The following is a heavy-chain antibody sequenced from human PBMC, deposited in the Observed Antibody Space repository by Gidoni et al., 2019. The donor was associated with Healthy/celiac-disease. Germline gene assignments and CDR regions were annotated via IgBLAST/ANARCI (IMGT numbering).Heavy chain of an antibody. D-gene: IGHD4-17*01. CDR2: INHSGST. CDR3: AADYGDPYWYFDL. V-gene: IGHV4-34*01. Sequence: QVQLQQWGAGLLKPSETLSLTCAVYGGSFSGYYWSWIRQPPGKGLEWIGEINHSGSTNYNPSLKSRVTISVDTSKNQFSLKLSSVTAADTAVYYCAADYGDPYWYFDLWGRGTLVSVSS. CDR1: GGSFSGYY. J-gene: IGHJ2*01.